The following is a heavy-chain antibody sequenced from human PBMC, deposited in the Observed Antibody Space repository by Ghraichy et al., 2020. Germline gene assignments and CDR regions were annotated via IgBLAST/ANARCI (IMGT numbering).Heavy chain of an antibody. CDR2: IYYSGST. J-gene: IGHJ4*02. CDR1: GGSISSYY. Sequence: SETLSLTCTVSGGSISSYYWSWIRQPPGKGLEWIGYIYYSGSTNYNPSLKSRVTISVDTSKNQFSLKLSSVTAADTAVYYCARQRGSYRGWGFDYWGQGTLVTVSS. V-gene: IGHV4-59*01. CDR3: ARQRGSYRGWGFDY. D-gene: IGHD1-26*01.